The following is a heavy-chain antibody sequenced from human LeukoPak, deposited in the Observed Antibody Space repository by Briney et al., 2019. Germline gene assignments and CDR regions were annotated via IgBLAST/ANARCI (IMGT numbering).Heavy chain of an antibody. CDR3: ARDPTVTPFDY. Sequence: SETLSLTCAVYGGSFSGYYWSWIRQPPGKGLEWIGEINHSGSTNYNPSLESRVTISVDTSKNQFFLKLSSVTAADTAVYYCARDPTVTPFDYWGQGALVTVSS. CDR2: INHSGST. J-gene: IGHJ4*02. V-gene: IGHV4-34*01. D-gene: IGHD4-17*01. CDR1: GGSFSGYY.